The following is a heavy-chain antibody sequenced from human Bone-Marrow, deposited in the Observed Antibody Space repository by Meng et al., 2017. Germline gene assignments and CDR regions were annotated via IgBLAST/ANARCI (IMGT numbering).Heavy chain of an antibody. D-gene: IGHD3-22*01. CDR1: GFTFSSYS. CDR3: ARDPNTGPYASSGYYSHHDDFDI. Sequence: GESLKISCAASGFTFSSYSMNWVRQAPGKGLEWVSSISSSSSYIYYADSVKGRFTISRDNAKNSLYLQMNSLRAEDTTVYYCARDPNTGPYASSGYYSHHDDFDIWGQGTMVTVSS. V-gene: IGHV3-21*01. CDR2: ISSSSSYI. J-gene: IGHJ3*02.